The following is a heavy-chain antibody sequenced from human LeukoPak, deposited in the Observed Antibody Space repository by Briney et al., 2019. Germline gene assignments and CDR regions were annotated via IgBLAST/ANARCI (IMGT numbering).Heavy chain of an antibody. CDR2: INPSGGST. CDR1: GYTFTSYY. V-gene: IGHV1-46*01. D-gene: IGHD3-22*01. Sequence: ASVKVSCKASGYTFTSYYMHWVRQAPGQGLEWMGIINPSGGSTSYAQKFQGRVTITRNTSISTAYMELSSLRSEDTAVYYCASQRHDSSGYWMGYWGQGTLVTVSS. J-gene: IGHJ4*02. CDR3: ASQRHDSSGYWMGY.